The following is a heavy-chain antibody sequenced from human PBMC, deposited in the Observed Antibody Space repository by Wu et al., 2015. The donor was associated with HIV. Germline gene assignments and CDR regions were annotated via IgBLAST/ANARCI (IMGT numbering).Heavy chain of an antibody. Sequence: QVQLLQSGAEVKKPGASVMVSCKASGYTFIDYYLYWARQAPRQGLEWMGWINPNRGGTKYAQKFQGRVTMTRDTAVSTAYMELSSLRSDDTAVYYCARLQSLHGFYXNADYWARERWSPSPQ. J-gene: IGHJ4*02. CDR3: ARLQSLHGFYXNADY. CDR1: GYTFIDYY. V-gene: IGHV1-2*02. D-gene: IGHD2-8*01. CDR2: INPNRGGT.